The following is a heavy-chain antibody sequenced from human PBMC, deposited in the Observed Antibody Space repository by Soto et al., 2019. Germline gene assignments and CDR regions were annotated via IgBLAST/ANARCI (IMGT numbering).Heavy chain of an antibody. D-gene: IGHD4-4*01. CDR3: ARGRPSSLTTVRGYYYYYYMDV. V-gene: IGHV4-34*01. Sequence: QVQLQQWGAGLLKPSETLSLTCAVYGGSFSGYYWSWIRQPPGKGLEWIGEINHSGSTNYNPSLKSRVTISVDTSKNQFSLKLSSVTAADTAVYYCARGRPSSLTTVRGYYYYYYMDVWGKGTTVTVSS. CDR2: INHSGST. CDR1: GGSFSGYY. J-gene: IGHJ6*03.